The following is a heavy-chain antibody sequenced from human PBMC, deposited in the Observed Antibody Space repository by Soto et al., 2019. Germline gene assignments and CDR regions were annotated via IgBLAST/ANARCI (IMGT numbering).Heavy chain of an antibody. CDR2: IYYSGST. Sequence: SETLSLTCTVSGDSITSGVHYWSWIRQPPGKGLEWIGYIYYSGSTNYNPSLKSRVTISVDTSKNQFSLKLSSVTAEDTAVYYCARSPGNWGQGTMVTVSS. CDR3: ARSPGN. CDR1: GDSITSGVHY. D-gene: IGHD3-10*01. J-gene: IGHJ3*01. V-gene: IGHV4-61*08.